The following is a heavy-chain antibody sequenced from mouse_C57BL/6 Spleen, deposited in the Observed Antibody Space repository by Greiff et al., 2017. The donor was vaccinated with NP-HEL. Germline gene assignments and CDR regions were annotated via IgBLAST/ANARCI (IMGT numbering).Heavy chain of an antibody. CDR2: INPGSGGT. V-gene: IGHV1-54*01. Sequence: QVQLQQSGAELVRPGTSVKVSCKASGYAFTNYLIEWVKQRPGQGLEWIGVINPGSGGTNYNEKFKGKATLTADKSSSTAYMQLSSLTSEDSAVYFCATSYYDYGRGFAYWGQGTLVTVSA. J-gene: IGHJ3*01. CDR3: ATSYYDYGRGFAY. CDR1: GYAFTNYL. D-gene: IGHD2-4*01.